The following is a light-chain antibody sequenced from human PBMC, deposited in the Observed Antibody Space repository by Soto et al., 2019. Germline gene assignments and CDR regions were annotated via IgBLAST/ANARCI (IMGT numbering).Light chain of an antibody. J-gene: IGLJ1*01. CDR1: SSDVGGYDY. Sequence: QSVLTQPASVSGSPGQSITISCTGTSSDVGGYDYVSWYQLHPGKAPKLMVFEVSNRPSGVSYRFSGSKSGNTASLTISWLQAEDEADYYCCSYAGSSSSRVFGTGTKVTVL. CDR3: CSYAGSSSSRV. V-gene: IGLV2-23*02. CDR2: EVS.